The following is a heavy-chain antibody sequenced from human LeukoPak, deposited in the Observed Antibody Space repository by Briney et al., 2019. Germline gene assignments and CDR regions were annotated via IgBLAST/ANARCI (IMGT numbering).Heavy chain of an antibody. CDR2: IWYDGSNK. V-gene: IGHV3-33*06. D-gene: IGHD3-22*01. CDR3: AKEGGYYYDSSGYYPLEYFQH. J-gene: IGHJ1*01. Sequence: PGGSLRLSCAASAFTISSYGMHWVRQAPGKGLEWVAVIWYDGSNKYYADSVKGRFTISRDNSKNTLYLQMNSLRAEDTAVYYCAKEGGYYYDSSGYYPLEYFQHWGQGTLVTVSS. CDR1: AFTISSYG.